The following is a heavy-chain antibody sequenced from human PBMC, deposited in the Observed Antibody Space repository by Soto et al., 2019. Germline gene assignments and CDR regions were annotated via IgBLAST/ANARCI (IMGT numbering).Heavy chain of an antibody. J-gene: IGHJ4*02. Sequence: SETLSLTCTVSGGSISSGGYYWGWIRQPPGKGLEWIGSIYYSGSTYYNPSLKSRVTISVDTSKNQFSLKLSSVTAADTAVYYCARQKGSGWSHDYWGQGTLVTVSS. CDR2: IYYSGST. CDR1: GGSISSGGYY. CDR3: ARQKGSGWSHDY. V-gene: IGHV4-39*01. D-gene: IGHD6-19*01.